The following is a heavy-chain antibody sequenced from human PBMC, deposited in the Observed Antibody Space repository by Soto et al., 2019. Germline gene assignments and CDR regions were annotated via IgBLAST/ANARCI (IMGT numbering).Heavy chain of an antibody. D-gene: IGHD3-22*01. J-gene: IGHJ4*02. CDR3: ARRYYDTSGYYYFDY. V-gene: IGHV4-59*08. Sequence: SETLSLTCTVSGGSISTYYWSWIRQPPGKGLEWIGNIYYSGNTNYNPSLKSRVTISVDTSKNQFSLKLSSVTAADTAVYYCARRYYDTSGYYYFDYWGPGPQVTVS. CDR2: IYYSGNT. CDR1: GGSISTYY.